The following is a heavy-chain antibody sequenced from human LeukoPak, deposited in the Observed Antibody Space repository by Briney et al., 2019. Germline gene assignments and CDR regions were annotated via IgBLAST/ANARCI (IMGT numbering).Heavy chain of an antibody. J-gene: IGHJ4*02. Sequence: GGSLRLSCAASGFTFSSYWMSWVRQAPGKGLEWVANIKQDGSEKYYVDSVKGRFTISRDNSKNTLYLQMNGLRVEDTAVYYCAKGLVDGGDYYFDYWGQGTLVTVSS. CDR1: GFTFSSYW. D-gene: IGHD2-21*02. CDR3: AKGLVDGGDYYFDY. V-gene: IGHV3-7*03. CDR2: IKQDGSEK.